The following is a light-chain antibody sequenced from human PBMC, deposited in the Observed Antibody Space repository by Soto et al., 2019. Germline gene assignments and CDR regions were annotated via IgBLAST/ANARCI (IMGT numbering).Light chain of an antibody. V-gene: IGKV1-9*01. J-gene: IGKJ1*01. CDR3: QHPKWA. CDR1: QDISGS. CDR2: AAS. Sequence: IQLTQSPSSLSASVGDRVTITCRASQDISGSVDWYQQRPGRAPQLLVYAASALQTGVPSRFSGSGSGTDFTITITSLQPEDFGTYYCQHPKWAFGQGTTVDI.